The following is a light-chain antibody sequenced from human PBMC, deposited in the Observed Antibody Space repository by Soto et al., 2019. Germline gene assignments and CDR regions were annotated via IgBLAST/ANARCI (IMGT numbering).Light chain of an antibody. V-gene: IGKV1-39*01. Sequence: DIQLTQSPSSLSASEGDRVVITCRASQSIGTYVSWYQQHPGKAPTLLIYSASSLNNGVPSRFSGSGSGTAFTLTISSLQPEDFATYHCLHTYSTPYTFGQGTRLEI. CDR1: QSIGTY. CDR2: SAS. J-gene: IGKJ2*01. CDR3: LHTYSTPYT.